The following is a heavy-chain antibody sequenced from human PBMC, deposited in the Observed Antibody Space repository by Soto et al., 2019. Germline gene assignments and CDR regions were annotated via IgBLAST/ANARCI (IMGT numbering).Heavy chain of an antibody. CDR2: ISYDGSNK. CDR3: ARDGGSGSYYFDY. D-gene: IGHD1-26*01. Sequence: QVQLVESGGGVVQPGRSLRLSCAASGFTFSSYAMHWVRQAAGKGLEWVAVISYDGSNKYYADSVKGRFTISRDNSKNTLYLQMHSLRAEDTAVYYCARDGGSGSYYFDYWGQGTLVTVSS. V-gene: IGHV3-30-3*01. CDR1: GFTFSSYA. J-gene: IGHJ4*02.